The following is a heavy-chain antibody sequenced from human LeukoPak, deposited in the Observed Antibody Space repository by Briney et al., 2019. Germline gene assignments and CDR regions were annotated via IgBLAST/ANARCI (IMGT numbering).Heavy chain of an antibody. CDR1: GGSLSGYY. J-gene: IGHJ6*03. CDR3: ARLMYSGYEGLDYYFNYIDV. D-gene: IGHD5-12*01. CDR2: INRSGST. V-gene: IGHV4-34*01. Sequence: SETLSLTCGVYGGSLSGYYWSWIRQPPGKGLEWIGEINRSGSTNYNPSLKSRVTMSVDTSKNQFSLNLSSVTAADTAVYYCARLMYSGYEGLDYYFNYIDVWGKGTTVTISS.